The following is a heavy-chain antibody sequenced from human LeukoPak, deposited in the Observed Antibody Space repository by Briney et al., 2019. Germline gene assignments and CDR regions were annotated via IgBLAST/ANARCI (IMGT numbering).Heavy chain of an antibody. D-gene: IGHD3-3*01. CDR1: GFTFTSSA. CDR3: AADRKTIGVRDFDY. V-gene: IGHV1-58*01. J-gene: IGHJ4*02. CDR2: IVVGSGNT. Sequence: SVKVSCKASGFTFTSSAVRWVRQARGQRLEWIGWIVVGSGNTNYAQKFQERVTITRDMSTSTAYMELSSLRSEDTAVYYCAADRKTIGVRDFDYWGQGTLVTVSS.